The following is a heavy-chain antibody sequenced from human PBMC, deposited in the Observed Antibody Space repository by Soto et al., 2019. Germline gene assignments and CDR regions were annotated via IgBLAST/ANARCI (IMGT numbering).Heavy chain of an antibody. J-gene: IGHJ6*02. V-gene: IGHV1-2*02. D-gene: IGHD6-13*01. CDR3: ARFFGTGYGMDV. CDR2: INPNSGGT. CDR1: GYTFTGYY. Sequence: ASVKVSCKASGYTFTGYYMHWVRQAPGQGLEWMGWINPNSGGTNYAQKFQGRVTMTRDTSISTAYMELSRLRSDDTAVYYCARFFGTGYGMDVWGQGTTVTVSS.